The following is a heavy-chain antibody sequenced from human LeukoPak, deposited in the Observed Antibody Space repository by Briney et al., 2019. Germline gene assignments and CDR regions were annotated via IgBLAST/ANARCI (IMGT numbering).Heavy chain of an antibody. CDR2: ITSSSSYK. D-gene: IGHD2-2*01. Sequence: PGGSLRLSCAASGFTFSSSTMNWVRQAPGKGLEWVSSITSSSSYKYYADSVKGRFTISRDNAKNSLYLQMNSLRAEDTAVYYCARARCSSTSCYRGYYGMDVWGQGTTVTVSS. CDR3: ARARCSSTSCYRGYYGMDV. V-gene: IGHV3-21*01. CDR1: GFTFSSST. J-gene: IGHJ6*02.